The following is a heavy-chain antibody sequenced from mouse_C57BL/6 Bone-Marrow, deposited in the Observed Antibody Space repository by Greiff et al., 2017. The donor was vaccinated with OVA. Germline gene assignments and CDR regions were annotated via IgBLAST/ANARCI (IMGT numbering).Heavy chain of an antibody. Sequence: VQLQQPGAELVRPGTSVKLPCKASGYTFTSYWMHWVKQRPGQGLEWIGVIDPSDSYTNYNQKFKGKATLTVDTSSSTAYMQRSSLTSEDSAVYYCARDGNYDYWGQGTSVTVSS. J-gene: IGHJ4*01. CDR2: IDPSDSYT. D-gene: IGHD2-1*01. V-gene: IGHV1-59*01. CDR3: ARDGNYDY. CDR1: GYTFTSYW.